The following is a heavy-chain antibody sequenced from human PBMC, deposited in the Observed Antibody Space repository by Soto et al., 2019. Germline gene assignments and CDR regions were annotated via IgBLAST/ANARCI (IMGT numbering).Heavy chain of an antibody. D-gene: IGHD6-19*01. CDR1: GFTFSTRD. CDR2: IATSSSFT. CDR3: ARSLDSGWTFDY. Sequence: EVQLVESGGGLVKPGGSLRLSCAASGFTFSTRDMNWVGQSPGKGLEWVSSIATSSSFTSYPDSVKGRFTVSRDNAKNSLYLQMSSLRAEDTAVYFCARSLDSGWTFDYWGQGTLVTVSS. V-gene: IGHV3-21*01. J-gene: IGHJ4*02.